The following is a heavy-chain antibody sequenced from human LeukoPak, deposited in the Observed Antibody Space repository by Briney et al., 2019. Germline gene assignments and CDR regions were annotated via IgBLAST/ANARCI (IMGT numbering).Heavy chain of an antibody. V-gene: IGHV1-18*01. D-gene: IGHD6-19*01. CDR1: GYTVTNYG. J-gene: IGHJ4*02. Sequence: ASVKVSCKTSGYTVTNYGISWVRQAPGQGLEWMGWINPYNGNTKYAQKFQGRDSMTTDTSTSTAYMELRSLISDDTAIFYCARDAGWPQSFDYWGQGTLVTVSS. CDR2: INPYNGNT. CDR3: ARDAGWPQSFDY.